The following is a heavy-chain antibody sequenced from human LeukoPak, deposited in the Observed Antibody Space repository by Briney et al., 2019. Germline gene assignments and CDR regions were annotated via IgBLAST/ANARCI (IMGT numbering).Heavy chain of an antibody. CDR1: GFTYSNYA. D-gene: IGHD2-2*01. J-gene: IGHJ4*02. V-gene: IGHV3-23*01. CDR3: AKGGLGCSSTSCFDY. CDR2: VSGSGGST. Sequence: AGGSLRLSCAVSGFTYSNYAMTWVRQAPGKGLEWVSSVSGSGGSTYYADSVKGRFTLSRDNYKNTLYLQMNSLRAEHTAVYYCAKGGLGCSSTSCFDYWGEGALVTVSS.